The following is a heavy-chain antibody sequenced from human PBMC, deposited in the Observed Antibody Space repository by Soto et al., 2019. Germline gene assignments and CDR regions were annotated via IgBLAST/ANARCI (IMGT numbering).Heavy chain of an antibody. D-gene: IGHD2-2*01. V-gene: IGHV3-7*01. CDR2: IKEDGSQK. Sequence: EVQLVESGGGLVQPGGSLRLSCAASEFTFSSYWMTWVRQAPGEGLEWVANIKEDGSQKNYVDSVEGRFTISRDNAKNSLHMQMNSLRAEDTAVYYCVRDVGSCSSIICYEAFDIVGQGTMVTVSS. CDR3: VRDVGSCSSIICYEAFDI. CDR1: EFTFSSYW. J-gene: IGHJ3*02.